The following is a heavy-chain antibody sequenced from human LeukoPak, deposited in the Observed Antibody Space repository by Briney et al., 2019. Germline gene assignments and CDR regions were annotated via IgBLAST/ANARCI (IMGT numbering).Heavy chain of an antibody. CDR1: GGSISSYY. CDR2: IYYSGST. V-gene: IGHV4-59*08. D-gene: IGHD3-9*01. J-gene: IGHJ3*02. Sequence: SETLSLTCTVSGGSISSYYWSWIRQPPGKGLEWIGCIYYSGSTNYNPSLKSRVTISVDTSKNQFSLKLSSVTAADTAVYYCARLGSAVLRYFDWIFGHDAFDIWGQGTMVTVSS. CDR3: ARLGSAVLRYFDWIFGHDAFDI.